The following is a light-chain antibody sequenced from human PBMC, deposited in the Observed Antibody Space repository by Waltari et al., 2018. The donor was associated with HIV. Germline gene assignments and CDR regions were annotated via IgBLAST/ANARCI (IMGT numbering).Light chain of an antibody. CDR1: QAISNS. V-gene: IGKV1-NL1*01. CDR2: AAS. Sequence: DIQMTQSPSSLSASVGDRVTITCRASQAISNSLAWYQQKPGKAPKLLLYAASRLESGVPSRFSGSRSGTDYALTISSLQPEDFAVYYCQQSYSTPPYTFGQGTKLEIK. J-gene: IGKJ2*01. CDR3: QQSYSTPPYT.